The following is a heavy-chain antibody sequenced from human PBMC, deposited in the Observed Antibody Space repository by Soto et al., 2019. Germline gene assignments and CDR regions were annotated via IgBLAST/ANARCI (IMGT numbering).Heavy chain of an antibody. CDR2: ISGSGGRT. CDR1: GFSFDRFI. V-gene: IGHV3-23*01. CDR3: VKPNAVDISVDS. D-gene: IGHD2-2*03. Sequence: PGGSLRLSCAASGFSFDRFIMSGIRQAPGKGLEWVSAISGSGGRTYYADSVEGRFSISRDNSKSTLYLQMTSLTVEDTALYYCVKPNAVDISVDSWGQGTLVTVSS. J-gene: IGHJ4*02.